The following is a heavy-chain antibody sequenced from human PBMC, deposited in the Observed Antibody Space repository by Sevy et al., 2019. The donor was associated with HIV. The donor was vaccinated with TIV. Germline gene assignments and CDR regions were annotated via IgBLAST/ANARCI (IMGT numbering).Heavy chain of an antibody. Sequence: ASVKVSCKASGGTFSTYGISWVRQAPGQGPEWMGGIIPILGTENYAQKFQGRVTITADESTKTAYMELSSLRSEDTAVYYCARGGGNGWYYFDYWGQETLVTVSS. CDR2: IIPILGTE. CDR3: ARGGGNGWYYFDY. D-gene: IGHD6-19*01. J-gene: IGHJ4*02. CDR1: GGTFSTYG. V-gene: IGHV1-69*13.